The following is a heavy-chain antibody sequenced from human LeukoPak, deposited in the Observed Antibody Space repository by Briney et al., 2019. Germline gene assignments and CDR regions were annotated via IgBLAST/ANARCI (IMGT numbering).Heavy chain of an antibody. CDR3: AVTIAVAGTRWFDP. CDR2: INWNGGST. J-gene: IGHJ5*02. V-gene: IGHV3-20*04. CDR1: GFTFDDYG. D-gene: IGHD6-19*01. Sequence: PGGSLRLSCAASGFTFDDYGMSWVRQAPGKGLDWVSGINWNGGSTGYADSVKGRFTISRDNAKNSLYLQMNSLRAEDTALYYCAVTIAVAGTRWFDPWGQGTLVTVSS.